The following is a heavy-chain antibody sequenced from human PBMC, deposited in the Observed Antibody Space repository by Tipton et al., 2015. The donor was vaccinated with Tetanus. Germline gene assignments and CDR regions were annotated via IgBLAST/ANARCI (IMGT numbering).Heavy chain of an antibody. CDR1: GFTFSSYG. D-gene: IGHD1-26*01. CDR3: AVDSGPS. Sequence: SGFTFSSYGMHWVRQAPGKGLEGVAVIWYDGSNKYYADFVKGRFTISRDNSKNTLYLQMNSLRAEDTAVYYCAVDSGPSWDQGTLVTVSS. J-gene: IGHJ4*02. V-gene: IGHV3-33*01. CDR2: IWYDGSNK.